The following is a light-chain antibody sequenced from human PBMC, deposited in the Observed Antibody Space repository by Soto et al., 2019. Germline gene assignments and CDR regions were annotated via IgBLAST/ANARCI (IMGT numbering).Light chain of an antibody. CDR1: QSISTW. V-gene: IGKV1-5*03. Sequence: DIQMTQSPSTLSASVGDRVTITCRASQSISTWLAWYQQKPGKAPKLLIYKASSLEGGVTSRFGGSGSGTLFNIPISSLHPDDFATYYCQQYYTYPLTFGGGNTVDIK. CDR2: KAS. J-gene: IGKJ4*01. CDR3: QQYYTYPLT.